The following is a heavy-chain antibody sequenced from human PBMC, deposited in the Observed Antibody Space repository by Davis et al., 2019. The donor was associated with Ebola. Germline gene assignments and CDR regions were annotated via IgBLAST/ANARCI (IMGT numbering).Heavy chain of an antibody. CDR1: GGSFSGYY. CDR3: ARGLTYYYDSSGYY. J-gene: IGHJ4*02. CDR2: INHSGSI. Sequence: MPSETLSLTCAVYGGSFSGYYWSWIRQPPGKGLEWIGEINHSGSINYNPSLKSRVTISVDTSKNQFSLKLNSVTAADTAVYYCARGLTYYYDSSGYYWGQGTLVTVSS. D-gene: IGHD3-22*01. V-gene: IGHV4-34*01.